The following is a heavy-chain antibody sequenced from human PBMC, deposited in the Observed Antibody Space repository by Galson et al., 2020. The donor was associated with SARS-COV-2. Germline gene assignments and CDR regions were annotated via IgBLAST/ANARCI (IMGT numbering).Heavy chain of an antibody. Sequence: SETLSLTCTVSGGSISGHNYYWGWLRQPPGKGLEWIGSISYSGNIYYSPSLKSRVTISVDTSKNQYSLKLSSVTAADTAVYHWARRDSYCSSTSCYYGFDPWGQGTLVTVSS. D-gene: IGHD2-2*01. CDR1: GGSISGHNYY. V-gene: IGHV4-39*01. CDR3: ARRDSYCSSTSCYYGFDP. J-gene: IGHJ5*02. CDR2: ISYSGNI.